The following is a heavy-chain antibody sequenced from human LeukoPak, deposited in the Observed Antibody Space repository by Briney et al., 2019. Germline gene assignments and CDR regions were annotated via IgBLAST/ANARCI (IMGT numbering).Heavy chain of an antibody. CDR1: GYSISSGYY. Sequence: SETLSLTCTVSGYSISSGYYWGWIRQPPGKGLEWIGNIYHSGSTYYNPSLKSRVTISVDTSKNQFSLKLSSVTAADTAVYYCARSTSYNWKDFDSWGQGTLVTVSS. CDR3: ARSTSYNWKDFDS. D-gene: IGHD1-20*01. V-gene: IGHV4-38-2*02. CDR2: IYHSGST. J-gene: IGHJ4*02.